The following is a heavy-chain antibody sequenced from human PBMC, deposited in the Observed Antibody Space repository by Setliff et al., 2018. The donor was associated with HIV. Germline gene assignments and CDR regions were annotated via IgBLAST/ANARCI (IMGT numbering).Heavy chain of an antibody. V-gene: IGHV4-34*01. D-gene: IGHD5-12*01. J-gene: IGHJ1*01. CDR1: GGSFSGYY. CDR2: INHSGST. CDR3: ARAGYGMATGLRH. Sequence: PSETLSLTCAVCGGSFSGYYWSWIRQPPGKGLEWIGEINHSGSTNYNPSLKSRVTISVDTSKNQFSLKLSSVTAADTAVYYCARAGYGMATGLRHWGQGTLVTVTS.